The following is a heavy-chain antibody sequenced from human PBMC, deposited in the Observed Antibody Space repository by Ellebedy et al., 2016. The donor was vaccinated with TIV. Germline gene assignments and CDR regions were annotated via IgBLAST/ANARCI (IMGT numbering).Heavy chain of an antibody. CDR2: IPRDSDAM. Sequence: GESLKISCSASGFTFSSFSMKWVRQAPGKGLGWVSYIPRDSDAMSYADSVKGRFTISSNNAKNSLYLQMNSLTDADTAVYYCVRDLHWAFDIWGQGTVVTVSS. J-gene: IGHJ3*02. D-gene: IGHD1-1*01. CDR1: GFTFSSFS. CDR3: VRDLHWAFDI. V-gene: IGHV3-48*02.